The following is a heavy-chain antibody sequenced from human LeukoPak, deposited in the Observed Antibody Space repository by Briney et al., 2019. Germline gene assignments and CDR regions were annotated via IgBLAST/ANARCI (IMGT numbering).Heavy chain of an antibody. CDR2: INHSGRT. D-gene: IGHD6-13*01. J-gene: IGHJ5*02. V-gene: IGHV4-34*01. CDR1: GGSFSIYY. Sequence: SETLSLTCAVYGGSFSIYYWSWIRQPPGKGLEWIGEINHSGRTNYNPSLKSRVTMSIDTSKNQFSLKLNSVTAADTAVYYCARDRSSSYTRDWFDPWGQGALVTVSS. CDR3: ARDRSSSYTRDWFDP.